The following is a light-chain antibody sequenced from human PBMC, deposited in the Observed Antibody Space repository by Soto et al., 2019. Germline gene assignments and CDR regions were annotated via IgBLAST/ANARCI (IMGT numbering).Light chain of an antibody. V-gene: IGKV3-15*01. CDR3: QQYNNWPLT. Sequence: EIVMTQSPGTLSLSPGESATLSCRASQSVSSNLAWYQQKPGQAPRLLIYDTSTRATGVPARFSGSGSGTEFTLIISSLQSEDFAVYDCQQYNNWPLTFGQGTKLEIK. CDR1: QSVSSN. J-gene: IGKJ2*01. CDR2: DTS.